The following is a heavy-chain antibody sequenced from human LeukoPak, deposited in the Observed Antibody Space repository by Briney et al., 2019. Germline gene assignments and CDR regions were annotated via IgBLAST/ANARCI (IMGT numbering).Heavy chain of an antibody. J-gene: IGHJ2*01. CDR1: GGSFSGYY. CDR2: IYHSGST. V-gene: IGHV4-34*01. CDR3: ARVDYDQYCAGYLGL. Sequence: PSETLSLTCAVYGGSFSGYYWRWIRQPPGKGLEWIGEIYHSGSTNYNPSLKSRVTIPVDKPKNQSSLKLRSVTGADPAVYYCARVDYDQYCAGYLGLGGRGPLVTVS. D-gene: IGHD3-22*01.